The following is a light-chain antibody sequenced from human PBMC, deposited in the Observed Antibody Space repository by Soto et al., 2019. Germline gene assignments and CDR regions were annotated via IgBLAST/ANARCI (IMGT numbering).Light chain of an antibody. V-gene: IGKV3-20*01. CDR2: GAS. CDR1: ESVSSNY. J-gene: IGKJ2*01. CDR3: QNFDSYSPS. Sequence: TQSPRTLPLSPPARPTLTLTASESVSSNYLDWYQQKPGQAPSLLIYGASNRAAGIPDRFSGSGSGTEVTLTISSLERDVFATYYCQNFDSYSPSVGQGT.